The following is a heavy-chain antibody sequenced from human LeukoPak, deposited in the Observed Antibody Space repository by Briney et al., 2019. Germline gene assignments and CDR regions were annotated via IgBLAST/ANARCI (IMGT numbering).Heavy chain of an antibody. CDR1: GFTFSSYW. J-gene: IGHJ3*02. Sequence: PGGSLRLSCAASGFTFSSYWMHWVRQAPGKGLVWVSRINSDGSNTNYADSADSVKGRSTISTDNAKNTLYVQMKSLRAEESAVYYCAREGPYSFDIWGRGTMVTVSS. D-gene: IGHD1-1*01. V-gene: IGHV3-74*01. CDR3: AREGPYSFDI. CDR2: INSDGSNT.